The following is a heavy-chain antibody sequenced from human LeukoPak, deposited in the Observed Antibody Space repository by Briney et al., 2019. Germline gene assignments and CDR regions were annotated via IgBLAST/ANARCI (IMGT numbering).Heavy chain of an antibody. CDR2: ISPGGGPT. CDR3: ARGQRRHIDMAPSFDY. V-gene: IGHV3-23*01. J-gene: IGHJ4*02. D-gene: IGHD5-24*01. Sequence: PGGSLRLSCAGSGFPFSSHGMNWVRQAPGKGLEWVSGISPGGGPTYYADSVRGRFTISRDDSKNTLSLQMNSLRAEDTSVYYCARGQRRHIDMAPSFDYWGQGTLVTVSS. CDR1: GFPFSSHG.